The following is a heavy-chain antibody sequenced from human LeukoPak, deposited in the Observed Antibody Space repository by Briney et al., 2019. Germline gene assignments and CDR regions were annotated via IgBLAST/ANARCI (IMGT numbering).Heavy chain of an antibody. CDR2: ISRSGSTI. J-gene: IGHJ4*02. CDR3: ARETSRWYSNSSEFDY. Sequence: GGSLRLSCAASGFTFSSYEMNWVRQAPGKGLEWVSYISRSGSTIYYADSVKGRFTISRDNAKNSLYLQMNSLRAEDTAVYYCARETSRWYSNSSEFDYRGQGTLVTVSS. D-gene: IGHD6-6*01. CDR1: GFTFSSYE. V-gene: IGHV3-48*03.